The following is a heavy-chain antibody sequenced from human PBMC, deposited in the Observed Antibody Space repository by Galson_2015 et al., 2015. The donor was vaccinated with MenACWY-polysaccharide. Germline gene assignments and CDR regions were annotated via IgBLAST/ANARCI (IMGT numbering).Heavy chain of an antibody. D-gene: IGHD6-6*01. CDR2: INRDGSNT. CDR1: GFTFNTHW. Sequence: FLRLSCAASGFTFNTHWMHWVRQAPGKGLMWVSRINRDGSNTDYADSVKGRFTISRDNAKNTLFLQMNSLRAEDTAVYYCARGISSSNWGQGVLVTVSS. J-gene: IGHJ4*02. V-gene: IGHV3-74*01. CDR3: ARGISSSN.